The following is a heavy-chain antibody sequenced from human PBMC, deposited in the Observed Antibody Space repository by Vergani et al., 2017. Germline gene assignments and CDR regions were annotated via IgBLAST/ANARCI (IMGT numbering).Heavy chain of an antibody. D-gene: IGHD2-21*02. V-gene: IGHV3-11*05. J-gene: IGHJ6*02. Sequence: VQLVESGGGLVQPGGSLRLSCAASGFTFSDYYMSWIRQAPGKGLEWGSYISSSSSYTNYADSLKGRFTISRDNAKNSLYRQMNSLRAEDPAVYYCARHYTYCGGDCSGGGMDVWGQGTTVTVSS. CDR3: ARHYTYCGGDCSGGGMDV. CDR2: ISSSSSYT. CDR1: GFTFSDYY.